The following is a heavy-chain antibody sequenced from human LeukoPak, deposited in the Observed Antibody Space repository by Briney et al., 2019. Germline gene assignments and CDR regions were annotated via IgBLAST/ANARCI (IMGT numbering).Heavy chain of an antibody. V-gene: IGHV4-39*01. Sequence: SETLSLTCTVYGGSISSSSYYWGWIRQPPGKGLEWIGSIYYSGSTYYNPSLKSRVTISVDTSKNQFSLKLSSVTAADTAVYYCARQGHRDYRGQGTLVTVSS. CDR1: GGSISSSSYY. CDR2: IYYSGST. J-gene: IGHJ4*02. CDR3: ARQGHRDY.